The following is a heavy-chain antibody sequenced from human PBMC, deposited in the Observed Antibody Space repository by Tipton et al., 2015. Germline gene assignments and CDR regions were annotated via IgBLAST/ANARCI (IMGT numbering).Heavy chain of an antibody. D-gene: IGHD2-8*01. Sequence: QLVQSGAEVKKPGASVRVSCKASGYTFTSYDINWVRQAPGQGLEWMGWISAYSGNTSYAEKFQGRVTMTTDTSTSTAYMELRSLRSDDTAVYYCARLTVMVSGPPDYWGQGILVTVSS. CDR3: ARLTVMVSGPPDY. J-gene: IGHJ4*02. CDR1: GYTFTSYD. V-gene: IGHV1-18*01. CDR2: ISAYSGNT.